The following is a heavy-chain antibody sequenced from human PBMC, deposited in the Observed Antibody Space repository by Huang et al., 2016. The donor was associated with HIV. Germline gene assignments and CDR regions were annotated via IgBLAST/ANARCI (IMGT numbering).Heavy chain of an antibody. D-gene: IGHD3-22*01. Sequence: EVQLVESGGGLVKPGGSLRLSCAASGFTFSKAWMRGVRQAPGKGVEWVGRIKSKTDGGTTDYTAPVKGRFTISRDDSRNTLYLQMNSLKTEDTAVYYCTTHLDYYDSSGYYFGNYWGQGTLVTVSS. CDR3: TTHLDYYDSSGYYFGNY. V-gene: IGHV3-15*07. CDR1: GFTFSKAW. CDR2: IKSKTDGGTT. J-gene: IGHJ4*02.